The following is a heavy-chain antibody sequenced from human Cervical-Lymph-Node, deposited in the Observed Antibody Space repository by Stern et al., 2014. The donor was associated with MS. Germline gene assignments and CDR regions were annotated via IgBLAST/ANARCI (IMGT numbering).Heavy chain of an antibody. CDR1: GDPLRSYG. D-gene: IGHD6-13*01. V-gene: IGHV1-18*01. CDR2: ISYNNGNT. Sequence: QVQLVESGAEVKKPGASVKVSCKASGDPLRSYGISWVRQAPGQGLEWMGWISYNNGNTEYTQKFQGRVTITTDTTKSKASSELRNVRSDDSAIYYCAHPSWSGFDPWGQGTLVTVSS. CDR3: AHPSWSGFDP. J-gene: IGHJ5*02.